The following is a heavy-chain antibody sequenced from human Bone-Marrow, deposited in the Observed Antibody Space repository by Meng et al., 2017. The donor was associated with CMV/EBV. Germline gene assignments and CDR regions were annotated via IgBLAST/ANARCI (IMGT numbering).Heavy chain of an antibody. CDR1: GGSISTNGVY. CDR3: VRIVGSSDLDF. J-gene: IGHJ4*01. V-gene: IGHV4-39*07. Sequence: GSLRLSCTVSGGSISTNGVYWGWIRQSPGKGLEWIASIYYTGTTYYSPSLKSRLTISVDTSKNQFSLSLTSVNAADTAVYYCVRIVGSSDLDFWGHGTLVTVSS. D-gene: IGHD1-26*01. CDR2: IYYTGTT.